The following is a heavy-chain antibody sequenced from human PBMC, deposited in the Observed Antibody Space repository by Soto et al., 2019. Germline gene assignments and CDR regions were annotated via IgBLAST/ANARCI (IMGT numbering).Heavy chain of an antibody. D-gene: IGHD1-1*01. J-gene: IGHJ3*02. CDR3: ASWLEREHAYDI. CDR2: LYDVDGT. V-gene: IGHV3-53*01. Sequence: GSLRLSCAALGLTVRGKKYITWVRQAPGKGLEWVSALYDVDGTYYADSAKGRFTISRDNSNNIIYLQMNSLGPDDTAVYYCASWLEREHAYDIWGLGTMVTVSS. CDR1: GLTVRGKKY.